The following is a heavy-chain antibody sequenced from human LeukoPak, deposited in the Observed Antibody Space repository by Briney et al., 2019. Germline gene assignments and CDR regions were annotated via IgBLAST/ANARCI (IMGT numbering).Heavy chain of an antibody. V-gene: IGHV1-69*13. CDR3: ARDREYYYDSSGYYPNWFDP. J-gene: IGHJ5*02. Sequence: SVKVSCKASGGTFSSYAISWVRQAPGQGLEWMGGIIPIFGTANYAQKFQGRVTITADESTSTAYMELSSLRSEDTAVSYCARDREYYYDSSGYYPNWFDPWGQGTLVTVSS. D-gene: IGHD3-22*01. CDR1: GGTFSSYA. CDR2: IIPIFGTA.